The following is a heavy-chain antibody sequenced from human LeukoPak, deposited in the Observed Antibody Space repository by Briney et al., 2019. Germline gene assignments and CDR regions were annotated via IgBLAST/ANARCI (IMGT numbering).Heavy chain of an antibody. V-gene: IGHV1-8*01. CDR2: MNPNSGNT. CDR3: AREREVYGSGSYPVGMDV. J-gene: IGHJ4*02. CDR1: GYTFTSYD. Sequence: ASVKVSCKASGYTFTSYDINWVRQATGQGLEWMGWMNPNSGNTGYAQKFQGRVTMTRNTSISTAYMELSSLRSEDTAVYYCAREREVYGSGSYPVGMDVWGQGTLVTVSS. D-gene: IGHD3-10*01.